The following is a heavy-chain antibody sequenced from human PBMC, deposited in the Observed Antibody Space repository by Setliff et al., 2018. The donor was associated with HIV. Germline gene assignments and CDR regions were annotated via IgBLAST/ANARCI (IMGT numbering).Heavy chain of an antibody. D-gene: IGHD6-19*01. CDR1: GFTFYTYA. Sequence: GGSLRLSCAASGFTFYTYAMSWVRQAPGKGLEWVSTFGYSGSDTYYADSVKGRFTISRDNSKGILYLQMDSLRVEDTAMYYCAKPLPTANGWHRVFDFWGQGTSVTVSS. V-gene: IGHV3-23*01. CDR3: AKPLPTANGWHRVFDF. CDR2: FGYSGSDT. J-gene: IGHJ4*02.